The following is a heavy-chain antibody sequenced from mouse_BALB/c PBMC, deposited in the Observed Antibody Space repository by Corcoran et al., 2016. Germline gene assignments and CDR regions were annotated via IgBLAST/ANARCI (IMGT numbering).Heavy chain of an antibody. Sequence: EVQLQQSGPELVKPGASVKMSCKASGYTFTSYVMHWVKQKPGQGLEWIGYINPYNDGTKYNEKFKGKATLTSDKSSSTAYMELSSLTSEDSAVYYCARSELQLGRSYFDVWGAGTTVTVSS. J-gene: IGHJ1*01. CDR3: ARSELQLGRSYFDV. CDR2: INPYNDGT. V-gene: IGHV1S136*01. D-gene: IGHD4-1*02. CDR1: GYTFTSYV.